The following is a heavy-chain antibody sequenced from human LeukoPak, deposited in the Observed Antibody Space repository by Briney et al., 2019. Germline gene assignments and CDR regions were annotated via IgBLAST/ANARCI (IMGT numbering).Heavy chain of an antibody. V-gene: IGHV4-4*02. D-gene: IGHD2-15*01. CDR3: ARLTYSDIVVVVAAYRGFDP. CDR1: GGSISSSNW. J-gene: IGHJ5*02. CDR2: IYHSGST. Sequence: PSETLSLTCAVSGGSISSSNWWSWVRQPPGKGLEWIGEIYHSGSTNYNPSLKSRVTISVDKSKNQFSLKLSSVTAADTAVYYCARLTYSDIVVVVAAYRGFDPWGQGTLVTVSS.